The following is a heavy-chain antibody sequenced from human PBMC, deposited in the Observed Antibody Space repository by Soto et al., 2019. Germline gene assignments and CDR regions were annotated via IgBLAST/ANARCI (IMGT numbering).Heavy chain of an antibody. Sequence: QVQLQESGPGLGKPSQTLSLTCAVSGGSISNGGYYWSWIRQHPGKGLEWIGSIYFSGSTYYNPSIKSRVTISVATPKNQCSLKLSSVTAADTAMYYCARDRHSQQPNHRWGGGDMDVWGKGTTVTVSS. CDR3: ARDRHSQQPNHRWGGGDMDV. CDR2: IYFSGST. J-gene: IGHJ6*03. CDR1: GGSISNGGYY. V-gene: IGHV4-31*11. D-gene: IGHD6-13*01.